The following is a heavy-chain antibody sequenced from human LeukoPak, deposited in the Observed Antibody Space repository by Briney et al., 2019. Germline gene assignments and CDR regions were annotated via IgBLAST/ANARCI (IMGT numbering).Heavy chain of an antibody. CDR3: ARDGVVAVRLFDY. Sequence: PGGSLRLSCAASGFIFSDYSMSWMRQAPGKGLEWVSYITSSDNTIYYADSVKGRFTISRDNTKNSLYLQMNSLRAEGTAVYYCARDGVVAVRLFDYWGQGTLVAVSS. J-gene: IGHJ4*02. CDR1: GFIFSDYS. V-gene: IGHV3-11*01. CDR2: ITSSDNTI. D-gene: IGHD2-15*01.